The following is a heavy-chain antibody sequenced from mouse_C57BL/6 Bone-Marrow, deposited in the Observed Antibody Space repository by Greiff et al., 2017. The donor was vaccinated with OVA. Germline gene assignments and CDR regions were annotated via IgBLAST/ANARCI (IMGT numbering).Heavy chain of an antibody. J-gene: IGHJ1*03. CDR2: ISSGGDYI. CDR1: GFTFSSYA. D-gene: IGHD2-10*02. V-gene: IGHV5-9-1*02. CDR3: TRAPSNYWYFDV. Sequence: EVMLVESGEGLVKPGGSLKLSCAASGFTFSSYAMSWVRQTPEKRLEWVAYISSGGDYIYYADTVKGRFTISRDNARNTLYLQMSSLKSEDTAMYYCTRAPSNYWYFDVWGTGTTVTVSS.